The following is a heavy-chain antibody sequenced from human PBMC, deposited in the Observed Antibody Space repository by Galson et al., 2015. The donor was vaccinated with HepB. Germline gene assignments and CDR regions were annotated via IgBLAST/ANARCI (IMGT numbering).Heavy chain of an antibody. CDR3: AKDDRQQLVPAY. V-gene: IGHV3-30*18. CDR1: GFTFSSYG. Sequence: SLRLSCAASGFTFSSYGMHWVRQAPGKGLEWVAIISYDGSNKYYADSVKGRFTISRDNSKNTLYLQMNSLRAEDTAVYYCAKDDRQQLVPAYWGQGTLVTVSS. CDR2: ISYDGSNK. J-gene: IGHJ4*02. D-gene: IGHD6-13*01.